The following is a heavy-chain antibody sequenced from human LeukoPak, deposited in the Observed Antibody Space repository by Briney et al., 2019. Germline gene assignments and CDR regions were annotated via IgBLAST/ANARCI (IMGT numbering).Heavy chain of an antibody. CDR1: GFTFSDYY. V-gene: IGHV3-11*01. Sequence: AGGSLRLSCAASGFTFSDYYMSWIRQAPGKGLEWVPYISSSGSTIYYADSVKGRFTISRDNAKNSLYLQMTSLRAEDTAVYYCARGSHIVGATGDYWGQGTLVTVSS. CDR3: ARGSHIVGATGDY. D-gene: IGHD1-26*01. CDR2: ISSSGSTI. J-gene: IGHJ4*02.